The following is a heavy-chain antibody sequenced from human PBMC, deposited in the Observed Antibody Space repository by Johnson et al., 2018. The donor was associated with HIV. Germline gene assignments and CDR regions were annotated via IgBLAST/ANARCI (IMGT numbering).Heavy chain of an antibody. CDR3: ARLSPDRGAFDI. CDR2: INSGGIT. J-gene: IGHJ3*02. V-gene: IGHV3-53*01. CDR1: GFTVSSNY. D-gene: IGHD3-10*01. Sequence: VQLVESGGGVVQPGRSLRLSCAASGFTVSSNYMSWVRQAPGQALEWVSVINSGGITDYSQSVKGRFTSSRDNAKNSLYLQMNSLRAEDTALYYCARLSPDRGAFDIWGQGTMVTVSS.